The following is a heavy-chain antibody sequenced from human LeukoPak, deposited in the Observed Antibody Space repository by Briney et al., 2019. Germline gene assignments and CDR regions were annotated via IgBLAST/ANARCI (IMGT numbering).Heavy chain of an antibody. Sequence: GGSLRLSCAASGFTFSNYWMHWVRQAPGKGLVWVSRINSDGSNTNYADSVKGRFTISRDNAKNTLYLQMNRLRAEDTAVYYCAKDPYSSGPYNWFDPWGQGTLVTVSS. J-gene: IGHJ5*02. D-gene: IGHD6-19*01. V-gene: IGHV3-74*01. CDR2: INSDGSNT. CDR1: GFTFSNYW. CDR3: AKDPYSSGPYNWFDP.